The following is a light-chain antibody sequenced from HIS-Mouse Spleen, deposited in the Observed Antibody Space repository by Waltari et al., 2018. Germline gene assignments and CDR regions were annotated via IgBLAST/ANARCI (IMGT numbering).Light chain of an antibody. CDR1: SLSSSY. CDR3: NSRDSSGNHVV. J-gene: IGLJ2*01. V-gene: IGLV3-19*01. Sequence: SSELTQDPAVSVALGQTVRITCQGDSLSSSYASWYQQKPGQAPVLVIYGKNNRPSGIPDRFSGPSSGNTASLTITGAQAEDEADYYCNSRDSSGNHVVFGGGTKLTVL. CDR2: GKN.